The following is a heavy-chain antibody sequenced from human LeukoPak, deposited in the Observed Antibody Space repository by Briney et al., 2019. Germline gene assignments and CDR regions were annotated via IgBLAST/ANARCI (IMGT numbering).Heavy chain of an antibody. D-gene: IGHD6-19*01. Sequence: PGGSLRLSCAASGFTFSSYSMNWVRQAPGKGLEWVSSISSSSSYIYYADSVKGRFTTSRDNAKNSLYLQMNSLRAEDTAVYYCARGKQQWPVPDFDYWGQGTLVTVSS. V-gene: IGHV3-21*01. CDR3: ARGKQQWPVPDFDY. J-gene: IGHJ4*02. CDR2: ISSSSSYI. CDR1: GFTFSSYS.